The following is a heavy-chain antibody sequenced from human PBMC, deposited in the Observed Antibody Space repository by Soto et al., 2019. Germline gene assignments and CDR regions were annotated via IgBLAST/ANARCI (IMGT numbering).Heavy chain of an antibody. V-gene: IGHV4-34*01. Sequence: SETLSLTCAVYGGSFSGYYWSWIRQPPGKGLEWIGEINHSGSTNYNPSLKSRVTISVDTSKNQFSLKLSSVTAADTAVYYCGRGGWVVVVPAAPDMDVWGKGTTVTVSS. J-gene: IGHJ6*03. CDR2: INHSGST. D-gene: IGHD2-2*01. CDR1: GGSFSGYY. CDR3: GRGGWVVVVPAAPDMDV.